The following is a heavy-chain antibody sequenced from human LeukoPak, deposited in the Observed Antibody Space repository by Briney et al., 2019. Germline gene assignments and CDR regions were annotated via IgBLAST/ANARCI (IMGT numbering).Heavy chain of an antibody. CDR3: ARDEKKYCSGGSCPAYFDY. CDR2: ISGGYNGDS. V-gene: IGHV1-18*01. D-gene: IGHD2-15*01. Sequence: GASVKVSCKXSGYNFRHYGISWVQQAPGQGLEWMARISGGYNGDSNYALKLRGRLTMTTDTSTSTAYMEPRSLRSDDTAVYYCARDEKKYCSGGSCPAYFDYWGQGTLVTVSS. CDR1: GYNFRHYG. J-gene: IGHJ4*02.